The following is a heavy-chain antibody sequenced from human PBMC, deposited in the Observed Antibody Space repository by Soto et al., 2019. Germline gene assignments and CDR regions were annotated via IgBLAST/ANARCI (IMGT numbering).Heavy chain of an antibody. CDR3: AKEMGGSGSPDYYYYGMDV. CDR1: GFTFDDYA. J-gene: IGHJ6*02. D-gene: IGHD3-10*01. CDR2: ISWNSGSI. V-gene: IGHV3-9*01. Sequence: GGSLRLSCAASGFTFDDYAMHWVRQAPGKGLEWVSGISWNSGSIGYADSVKGRFTISRDNAKKSLYLQMNSLRAEDTALYYCAKEMGGSGSPDYYYYGMDVWGQGTTVTVSS.